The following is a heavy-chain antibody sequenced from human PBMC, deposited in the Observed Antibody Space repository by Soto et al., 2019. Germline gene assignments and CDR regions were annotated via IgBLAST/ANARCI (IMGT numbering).Heavy chain of an antibody. CDR1: GFTFSRYE. J-gene: IGHJ4*02. Sequence: GGSMRLSCAASGFTFSRYEMNWVRQAPGKGLEWISYISTSGSTIYYADSVKGRFTISRDNAKNSLYLQMNSLRAEDTAVYYCARELAAAGSFDYWGQGTLVTVSS. V-gene: IGHV3-48*03. D-gene: IGHD6-13*01. CDR2: ISTSGSTI. CDR3: ARELAAAGSFDY.